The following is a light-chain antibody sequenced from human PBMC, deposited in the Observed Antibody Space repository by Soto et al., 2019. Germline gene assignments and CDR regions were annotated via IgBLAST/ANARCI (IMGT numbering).Light chain of an antibody. CDR2: DVS. Sequence: QPVLTQPRSVSGSPGQSVTISCTGTSSDVGAYNYVSWYQQHPGKAPQLMIYDVSERPSGVPDRFSGSKSGNTASLTISGLQAEDEADFYCCSYAGSYTWVFGGGTKVTVL. V-gene: IGLV2-11*01. CDR1: SSDVGAYNY. J-gene: IGLJ3*02. CDR3: CSYAGSYTWV.